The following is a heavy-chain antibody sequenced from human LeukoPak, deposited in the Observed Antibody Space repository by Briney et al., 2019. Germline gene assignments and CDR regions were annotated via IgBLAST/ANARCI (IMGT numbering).Heavy chain of an antibody. D-gene: IGHD5-18*01. CDR2: ISSSGSTI. CDR1: GFTFSDYY. V-gene: IGHV3-11*01. J-gene: IGHJ4*02. CDR3: ASTAPNDF. Sequence: GGSLRLSCAASGFTFSDYYMSWIGQAPGKGLEGVSYISSSGSTIYYTESVKGRFTISRDNAKNALYLRMNSRRAEDTAVYYCASTAPNDFWGQGSRVSVPS.